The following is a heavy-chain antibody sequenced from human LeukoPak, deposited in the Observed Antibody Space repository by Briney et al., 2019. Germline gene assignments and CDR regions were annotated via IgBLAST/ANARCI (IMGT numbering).Heavy chain of an antibody. Sequence: GASVKVSCKASGYTFTSYGISWVRQAPGQGLEWMGWISAYNGNTNYAQKLQGRVTMTRDTSISAAYMELSRLRSDDTAVYYCARARKVQLLWFGELFDYWGQGTLVTVSS. CDR1: GYTFTSYG. CDR3: ARARKVQLLWFGELFDY. D-gene: IGHD3-10*01. CDR2: ISAYNGNT. J-gene: IGHJ4*02. V-gene: IGHV1-18*01.